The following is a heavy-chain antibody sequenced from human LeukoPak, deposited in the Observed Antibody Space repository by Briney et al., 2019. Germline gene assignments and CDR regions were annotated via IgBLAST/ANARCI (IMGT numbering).Heavy chain of an antibody. CDR2: IWYDGSNK. CDR1: GFTLSSYG. D-gene: IGHD2-2*01. Sequence: GGSLRLSCAASGFTLSSYGMHWVRQAPGEGLEWVAVIWYDGSNKYYADSVKGRFTISRDNSKNTLYLQMNSLRAEDTAVYYCARDLEDIVVLPAAGGMDVWGQGTTVTVSS. J-gene: IGHJ6*02. CDR3: ARDLEDIVVLPAAGGMDV. V-gene: IGHV3-33*01.